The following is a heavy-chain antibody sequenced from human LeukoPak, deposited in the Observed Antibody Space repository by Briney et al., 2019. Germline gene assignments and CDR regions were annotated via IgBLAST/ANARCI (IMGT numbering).Heavy chain of an antibody. CDR2: INPSGGST. D-gene: IGHD6-13*01. CDR3: ARAPTNIAAAGTRADY. Sequence: ASVKVSCKASGYTFTSYYMHWVRQAPGQGLEWMGIINPSGGSTSYAQKFQGRVTMTRDTSTSTVYMELSSLRSEDTAVYHCARAPTNIAAAGTRADYWGQGALVTVSS. J-gene: IGHJ4*02. V-gene: IGHV1-46*01. CDR1: GYTFTSYY.